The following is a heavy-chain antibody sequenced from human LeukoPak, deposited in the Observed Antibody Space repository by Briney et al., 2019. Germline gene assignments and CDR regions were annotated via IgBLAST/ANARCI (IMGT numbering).Heavy chain of an antibody. V-gene: IGHV3-43D*03. Sequence: GGSLRLSCAASGFTFDDYAMHWVRQAPGKGLEWVSLISWDGGSTYYADSVKGRFTISRDNSKNSLYLQMNSLRAEDTTLYYWENVSRKVDKAMALDFWGQGTLVTVSS. CDR3: ENVSRKVDKAMALDF. D-gene: IGHD5-18*01. J-gene: IGHJ4*02. CDR2: ISWDGGST. CDR1: GFTFDDYA.